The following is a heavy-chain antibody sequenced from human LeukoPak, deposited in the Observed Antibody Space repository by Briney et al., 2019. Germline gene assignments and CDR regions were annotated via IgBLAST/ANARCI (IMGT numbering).Heavy chain of an antibody. V-gene: IGHV1-24*01. Sequence: ASVKVSCKVSGYTLTELSMHWVRQAPGKGLEWMGGFDPEDGETIYAQKFQGRVTMTEHTSTDTAYMELSSLRSEDTAVYYCATDAGAGFDYWGQGTLVTVSS. CDR1: GYTLTELS. J-gene: IGHJ4*02. CDR2: FDPEDGET. D-gene: IGHD1-14*01. CDR3: ATDAGAGFDY.